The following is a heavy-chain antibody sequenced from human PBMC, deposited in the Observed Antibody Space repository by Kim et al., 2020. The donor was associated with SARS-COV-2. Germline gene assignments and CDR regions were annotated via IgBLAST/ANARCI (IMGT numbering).Heavy chain of an antibody. V-gene: IGHV3-48*04. J-gene: IGHJ3*02. CDR2: ISSSSSTI. Sequence: GGSLRLSCAASGFTFSSYSMNWVRQAPGKGLEWVSYISSSSSTIYYADSVKGRFTISRDNAKNSLYLQMNSLRAEDTAVYYCASMHYYDSSGYRRFLEGGRHAFDIWGQGTMVTVSS. CDR1: GFTFSSYS. CDR3: ASMHYYDSSGYRRFLEGGRHAFDI. D-gene: IGHD3-22*01.